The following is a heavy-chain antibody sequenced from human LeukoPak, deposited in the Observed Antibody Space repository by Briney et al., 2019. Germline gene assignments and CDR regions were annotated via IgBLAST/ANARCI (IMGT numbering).Heavy chain of an antibody. CDR1: GFTFSTSE. CDR3: ARDSGGHNYALDGFDI. D-gene: IGHD5-24*01. CDR2: ISSRGRAI. J-gene: IGHJ3*02. V-gene: IGHV3-48*03. Sequence: PGGSLRLSCAASGFTFSTSEMNWVRQPPGKGLAWMSYISSRGRAIFYADSVKGRFIISRDNAKNSLYLQMNSLRAEDTAVYYCARDSGGHNYALDGFDIWGQGTMVTVSS.